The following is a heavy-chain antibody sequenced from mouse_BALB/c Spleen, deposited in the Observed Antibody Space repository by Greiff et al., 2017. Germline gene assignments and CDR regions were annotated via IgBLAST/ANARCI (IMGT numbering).Heavy chain of an antibody. CDR1: GYTFTSYW. D-gene: IGHD2-4*01. J-gene: IGHJ3*01. CDR2: INPSTGYT. Sequence: VQLQQSGAELAKPGASVKMSCKASGYTFTSYWMHWVKQRPGQGLEWIGYINPSTGYTEYNQKFKDKATLTADKSSSTAYMQLSSLTSEDSAVYYCANYDGFRFAYWGQGTLVTVSA. V-gene: IGHV1-7*01. CDR3: ANYDGFRFAY.